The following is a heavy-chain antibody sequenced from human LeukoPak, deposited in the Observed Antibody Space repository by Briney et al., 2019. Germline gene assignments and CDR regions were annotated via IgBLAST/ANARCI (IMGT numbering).Heavy chain of an antibody. CDR2: INHSGST. J-gene: IGHJ4*02. CDR3: ARGRHYYDSSGYYY. Sequence: SETLSLTCAVYGGSFSGYYWSWIRQPPGKGLEWIGEINHSGSTNYNPSLKSRVTISVDTSKNQFSLKLCSVTAADTAVYYCARGRHYYDSSGYYYWGQGTLVTVSS. CDR1: GGSFSGYY. D-gene: IGHD3-22*01. V-gene: IGHV4-34*01.